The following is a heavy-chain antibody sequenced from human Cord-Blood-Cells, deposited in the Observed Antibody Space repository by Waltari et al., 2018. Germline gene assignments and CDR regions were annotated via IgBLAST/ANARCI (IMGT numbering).Heavy chain of an antibody. D-gene: IGHD2-15*01. V-gene: IGHV4-30-2*01. J-gene: IGHJ4*02. CDR1: GGSISSGGYS. Sequence: QLQLQESGSGLVKPSQTLSLTCAVSGGSISSGGYSWSWIRQPPGKGLEWIGYIYHSGSTYYNPSRNSRVTISVDRSKNQFSLKLSSVTAADTAVYYCARVGFFGGYFDYWGQGTLVTVSS. CDR3: ARVGFFGGYFDY. CDR2: IYHSGST.